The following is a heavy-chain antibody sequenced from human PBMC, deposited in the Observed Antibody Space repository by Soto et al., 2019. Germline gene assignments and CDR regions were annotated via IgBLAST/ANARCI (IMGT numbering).Heavy chain of an antibody. V-gene: IGHV1-69*06. Sequence: QVQLVQSGAEVKKPGSSVKVSCKASGGTFSSYAISWVRQAPGQGLEWMGGIIPIFGTANYAQKFQGRVTITADKSTSTAYMELSSLRSEDTAVYYCARADCSSTSCYRWGSYYYGMYVWGQGTTVTVSS. CDR2: IIPIFGTA. D-gene: IGHD2-2*02. CDR3: ARADCSSTSCYRWGSYYYGMYV. J-gene: IGHJ6*02. CDR1: GGTFSSYA.